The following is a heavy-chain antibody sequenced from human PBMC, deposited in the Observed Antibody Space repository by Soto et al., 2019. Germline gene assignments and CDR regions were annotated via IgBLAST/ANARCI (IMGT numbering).Heavy chain of an antibody. CDR2: TYYRSKWYN. J-gene: IGHJ5*02. CDR1: GDSVSSNCAA. CDR3: TREEAGNSWFDP. D-gene: IGHD6-19*01. V-gene: IGHV6-1*01. Sequence: SQTLSLTCAISGDSVSSNCAAWNWIRQSPSRGLEWLGRTYYRSKWYNDYPVSVKSRITIKADTTKNHFSLQLNSVTPEDTAVYYCTREEAGNSWFDPWGQGTLVTVSS.